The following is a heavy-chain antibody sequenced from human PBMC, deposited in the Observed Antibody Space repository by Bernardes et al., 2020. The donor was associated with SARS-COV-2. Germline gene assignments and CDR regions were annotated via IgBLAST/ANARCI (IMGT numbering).Heavy chain of an antibody. CDR3: VTSLCAVAGPFDR. CDR1: RYPLSELS. CDR2: FDAQDAET. V-gene: IGHV1-24*01. D-gene: IGHD6-19*01. Sequence: SATVSREVSRYPLSELSMVWVTDAPGQGLEWMGGFDAQDAETVYSKMIKGIVIKTEHTSTNTAYLELRGLRSEDTAVYYCVTSLCAVAGPFDRWGKGTPLTVSA. J-gene: IGHJ4*02.